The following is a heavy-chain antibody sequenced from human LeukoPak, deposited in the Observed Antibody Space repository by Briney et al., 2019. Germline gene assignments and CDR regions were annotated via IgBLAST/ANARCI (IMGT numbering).Heavy chain of an antibody. CDR3: SSGYSSAAGRARTFDY. J-gene: IGHJ4*02. V-gene: IGHV1-46*01. Sequence: VASVKVSCKASGYTLTSYYMHWVRQAPGQGLEWMGIINPSGGSTSYAQKFQGRVTMTRDTSTSTVYMELSSITFEDTAVYVCSSGYSSAAGRARTFDYWGQGTLVTVSS. CDR1: GYTLTSYY. D-gene: IGHD6-13*01. CDR2: INPSGGST.